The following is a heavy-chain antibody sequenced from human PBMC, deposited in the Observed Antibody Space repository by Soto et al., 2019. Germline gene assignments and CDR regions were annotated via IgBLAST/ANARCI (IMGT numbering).Heavy chain of an antibody. CDR2: IYPGDSDT. D-gene: IGHD2-21*01. V-gene: IGHV5-51*01. CDR3: ERRAPSTYSEVYSGSPYYYYYMDV. CDR1: GYSFTSYW. Sequence: PGESLKISCKGSGYSFTSYWIGWVRQMPGKGLEWMGIIYPGDSDTRYSPSFQGQVTISADKSISTAYLQWSSLKASDTAMYYCERRAPSTYSEVYSGSPYYYYYMDVWGTGTMVTVAS. J-gene: IGHJ6*03.